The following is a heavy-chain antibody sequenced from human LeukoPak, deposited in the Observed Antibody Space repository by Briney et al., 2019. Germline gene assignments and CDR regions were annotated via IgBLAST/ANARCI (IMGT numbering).Heavy chain of an antibody. J-gene: IGHJ4*02. CDR3: ARNFPTVVTSFDY. V-gene: IGHV3-66*01. D-gene: IGHD4-23*01. CDR2: IYSGGST. CDR1: GFTFSSYS. Sequence: GGSLRLSCAASGFTFSSYSMNWVRQAPGKGLEWVSVIYSGGSTYYADSVKDRFTISRDNSKNTLFLQMNSLRAEDTAVYYCARNFPTVVTSFDYWGQGTLVTVSS.